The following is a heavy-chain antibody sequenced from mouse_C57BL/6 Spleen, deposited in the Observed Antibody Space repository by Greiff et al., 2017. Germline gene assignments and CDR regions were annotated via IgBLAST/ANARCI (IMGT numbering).Heavy chain of an antibody. Sequence: EVQLQQSGAELARPGASVKLSCTASGFNIKDDYMHWVKQRPEQGLEWIGWIDPENGDTEYASKFQGKATITADTSSNTAYLQLSSLTSEDTAVYYCTTGTTGRFDYGGQGTTLTVSS. CDR3: TTGTTGRFDY. D-gene: IGHD1-1*01. V-gene: IGHV14-4*01. J-gene: IGHJ2*01. CDR2: IDPENGDT. CDR1: GFNIKDDY.